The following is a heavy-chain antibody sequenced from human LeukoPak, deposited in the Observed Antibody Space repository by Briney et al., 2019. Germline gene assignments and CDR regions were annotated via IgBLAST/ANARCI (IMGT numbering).Heavy chain of an antibody. CDR3: ATRAGSFSSNF. D-gene: IGHD2-15*01. Sequence: GGSLRLSCAASGFTFSNAWMSWVRQAPGKGLEWVGRIKSKEDGGTTDYAEPVKGRFSISRDDSKKTLYLQMNSLKTEDTAVYYCATRAGSFSSNFWGQGTLVTVSS. J-gene: IGHJ4*02. CDR2: IKSKEDGGTT. V-gene: IGHV3-15*01. CDR1: GFTFSNAW.